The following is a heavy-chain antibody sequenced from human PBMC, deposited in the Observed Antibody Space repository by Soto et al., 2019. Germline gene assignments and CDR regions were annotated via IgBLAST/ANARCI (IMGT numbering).Heavy chain of an antibody. D-gene: IGHD2-2*01. J-gene: IGHJ4*02. CDR2: IYYSGTS. CDR1: GDSIMRDSYY. Sequence: QVQLQESGPGLVKPSQTLSLTCTVSGDSIMRDSYYWNWIRRHPGKGLEWIGYIYYSGTSAYNPSLKTRVTISPGTSTNQFSLNLSSVTAADTAVYYCARGFDNGQFYAFVSWGRGTQVTVSS. V-gene: IGHV4-31*03. CDR3: ARGFDNGQFYAFVS.